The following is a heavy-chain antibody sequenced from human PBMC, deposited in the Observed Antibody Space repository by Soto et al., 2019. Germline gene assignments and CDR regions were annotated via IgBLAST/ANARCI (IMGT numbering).Heavy chain of an antibody. J-gene: IGHJ6*02. CDR1: GFTFSNYE. CDR3: ARDDSSSSRGMDV. Sequence: GGSLRLSCAASGFTFSNYEMNWVRQAPGKGLEWVSYISGSGDRIYYADSVKGRLTISRDNAKNSLYLQMNSLRAEDTAVYYCARDDSSSSRGMDVWGQGTTVTVSS. CDR2: ISGSGDRI. V-gene: IGHV3-48*03. D-gene: IGHD3-22*01.